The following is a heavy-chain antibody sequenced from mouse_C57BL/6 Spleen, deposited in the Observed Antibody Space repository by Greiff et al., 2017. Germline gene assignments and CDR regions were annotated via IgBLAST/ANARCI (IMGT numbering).Heavy chain of an antibody. V-gene: IGHV14-4*01. CDR1: GFNIKDDY. Sequence: VQLQQSGAELVRPGASVKLSCTASGFNIKDDYMHWVKQRPEQGLEWIGWIDPENGDTEYASKFQGKATITADTSSNTAYLQLSSLTSEDTAVYYCTTDWYYGSSYGDYWGQGTTLTVSS. CDR3: TTDWYYGSSYGDY. CDR2: IDPENGDT. D-gene: IGHD1-1*01. J-gene: IGHJ2*01.